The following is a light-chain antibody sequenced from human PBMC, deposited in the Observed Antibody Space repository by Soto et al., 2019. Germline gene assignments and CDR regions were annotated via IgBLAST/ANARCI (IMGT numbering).Light chain of an antibody. CDR3: SSYTTSSTVV. Sequence: QSVLTQPASVFGSPGQSITISCTGTSSDVGGYNFVSWYQQLPGKAPTLMICEVTSRPSGVSSRFSGSKSGNTASLTISGLQPEDEAEYYCSSYTTSSTVVFGTGTKVTVL. CDR2: EVT. V-gene: IGLV2-14*03. CDR1: SSDVGGYNF. J-gene: IGLJ1*01.